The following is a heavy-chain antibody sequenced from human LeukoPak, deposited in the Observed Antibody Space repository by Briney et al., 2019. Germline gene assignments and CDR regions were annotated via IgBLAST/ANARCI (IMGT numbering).Heavy chain of an antibody. J-gene: IGHJ4*02. CDR3: ARAITDFDY. V-gene: IGHV3-7*01. CDR2: IKPDGSET. Sequence: GGSLRLSCAASGFTFNTYWMSWVRQAPGKGLEWVANIKPDGSETNYVESVKGRFTISRDNAKRSLYLQMNSLRVEDTAVYYCARAITDFDYWGQGTLVTVAS. CDR1: GFTFNTYW. D-gene: IGHD1-14*01.